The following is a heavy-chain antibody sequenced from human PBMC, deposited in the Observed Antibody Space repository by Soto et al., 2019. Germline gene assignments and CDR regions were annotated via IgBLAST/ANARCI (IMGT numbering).Heavy chain of an antibody. Sequence: ASVKVSCKASGYTFTNFGINWVRQAPGQGLEWVGWISTYNGNTNYAQKVQGRVTMTTDTSTSTAYMELRSLRSDDTAVYYCVRGRYCSSISCSLGVEFDSWGQGTLVTVSS. CDR3: VRGRYCSSISCSLGVEFDS. CDR2: ISTYNGNT. CDR1: GYTFTNFG. D-gene: IGHD2-2*01. V-gene: IGHV1-18*01. J-gene: IGHJ4*02.